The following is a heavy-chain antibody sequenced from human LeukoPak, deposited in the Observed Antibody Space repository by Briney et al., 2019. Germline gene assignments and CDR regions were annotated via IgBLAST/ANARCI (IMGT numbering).Heavy chain of an antibody. V-gene: IGHV3-23*01. D-gene: IGHD3-3*01. CDR2: ISNSGGTT. CDR3: ARGGSITILGVIKGMDV. Sequence: GGSLRLSCAASGFTFSSYAMTWVRQAPGKGLEWVSSISNSGGTTDYADYVKGRFTISRDKSENTLYLQMNSLRAEDTALYYCARGGSITILGVIKGMDVWGKGTTVTVSS. J-gene: IGHJ6*03. CDR1: GFTFSSYA.